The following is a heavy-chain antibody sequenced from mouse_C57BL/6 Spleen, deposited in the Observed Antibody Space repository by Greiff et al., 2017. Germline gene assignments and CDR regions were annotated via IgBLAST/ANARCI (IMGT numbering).Heavy chain of an antibody. J-gene: IGHJ2*01. Sequence: EVKLVESGGGLVQPGGSLSLSCEASGFTFTDYYMSWVRQPPGKALEWLGFIRNKANGYTTDYSASVKGRFTISRDTSQSILYLQMSALRTEDSATYYCARYDPFDYWGQGTTLTVSS. CDR1: GFTFTDYY. V-gene: IGHV7-3*01. CDR2: IRNKANGYTT. CDR3: ARYDPFDY.